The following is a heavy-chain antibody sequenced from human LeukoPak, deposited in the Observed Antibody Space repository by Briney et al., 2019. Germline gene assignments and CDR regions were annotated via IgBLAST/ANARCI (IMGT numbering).Heavy chain of an antibody. CDR2: INSDGTIT. CDR3: ARECRGSFHAFDP. Sequence: PGGSLRLSCAASGLTVTTYWMHWVRQVPGKGLVWVSRINSDGTITSYTDSVKGRFTISRDNAKNTLFLQMSSLRAEDTAVYYCARECRGSFHAFDPWGQGTLVTVSS. D-gene: IGHD1-26*01. J-gene: IGHJ5*02. V-gene: IGHV3-74*01. CDR1: GLTVTTYW.